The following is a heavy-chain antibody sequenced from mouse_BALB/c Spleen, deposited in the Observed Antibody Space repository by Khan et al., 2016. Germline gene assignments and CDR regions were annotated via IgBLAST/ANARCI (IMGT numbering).Heavy chain of an antibody. CDR3: ASVGSSGTWGNYFDY. Sequence: QIQLVQSGPELKKPGETVKISCKASGYTFTNYGMNWVKQAPGKGLKWMGWINTNTGEPTYAEEFKGRLVFSLETSASSSCLQINNLNNEDTATYLCASVGSSGTWGNYFDYWGRGTTLTVSS. D-gene: IGHD1-1*01. J-gene: IGHJ2*01. CDR2: INTNTGEP. CDR1: GYTFTNYG. V-gene: IGHV9-3*02.